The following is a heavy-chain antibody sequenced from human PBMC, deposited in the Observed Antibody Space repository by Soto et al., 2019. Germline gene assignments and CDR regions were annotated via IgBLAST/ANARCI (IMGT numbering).Heavy chain of an antibody. D-gene: IGHD3-10*01. CDR1: GYTFNSYG. J-gene: IGHJ4*02. Sequence: QVQLVQSGAEVKKPGASVKVSCKASGYTFNSYGISWVRQAPGQGLEWMGWISVYSGDTSYAQKYQGRVTMTSDTSTSAAYMELRSLRSDDTAVYYCARGGYYFGSGKNYNDYWGQGTLVAVSS. V-gene: IGHV1-18*01. CDR3: ARGGYYFGSGKNYNDY. CDR2: ISVYSGDT.